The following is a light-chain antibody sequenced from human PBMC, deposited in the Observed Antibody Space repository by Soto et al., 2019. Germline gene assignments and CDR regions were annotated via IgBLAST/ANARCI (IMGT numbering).Light chain of an antibody. CDR3: HVWDSGSDQGV. CDR1: NIGGKS. CDR2: DDS. Sequence: SYELTQPPSVSVAPGQTARITCGGNNIGGKSVHWYQQKPGQAPVLVVYDDSDRPSGIPDRFSGSNSGDTATLTIRRVEAGDEADYYCHVWDSGSDQGVFGGGTKLTVL. V-gene: IGLV3-21*02. J-gene: IGLJ2*01.